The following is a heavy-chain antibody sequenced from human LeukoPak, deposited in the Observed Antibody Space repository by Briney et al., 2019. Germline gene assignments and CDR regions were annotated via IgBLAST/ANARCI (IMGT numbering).Heavy chain of an antibody. V-gene: IGHV3-66*01. Sequence: QPGGSLRLSCAVSGFTFSSYWMSWVRQAPGKGLEWVSVIYSGGSTYYADSVKGRFSISRDKSKNTLYLQMNSLRAEDTAVYYCAIRKSGNAIDYWGQGTLVTVSS. CDR2: IYSGGST. J-gene: IGHJ4*02. CDR3: AIRKSGNAIDY. CDR1: GFTFSSYW. D-gene: IGHD5-12*01.